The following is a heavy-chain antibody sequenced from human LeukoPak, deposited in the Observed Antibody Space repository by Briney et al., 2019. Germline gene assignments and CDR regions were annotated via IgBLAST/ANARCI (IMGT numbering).Heavy chain of an antibody. V-gene: IGHV1-2*02. CDR2: INPNNGGT. J-gene: IGHJ4*02. D-gene: IGHD1-26*01. Sequence: ASVKVSCKASGYTFTDHYIHWVRQAPGQGLEWMGWINPNNGGTNYAQKFQGRVTMTRDTSIGTAYMELSRLRSDDTAVYYGAGGIASYSSSYFDYWGQGALVTVSS. CDR1: GYTFTDHY. CDR3: AGGIASYSSSYFDY.